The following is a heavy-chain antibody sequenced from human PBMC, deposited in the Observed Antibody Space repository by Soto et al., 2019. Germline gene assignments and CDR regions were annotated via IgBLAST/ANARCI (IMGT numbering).Heavy chain of an antibody. CDR2: IYHSGNT. CDR3: VRVVRGVPATGTSGWFEP. J-gene: IGHJ5*02. D-gene: IGHD6-13*01. CDR1: GDSISGSNW. Sequence: QVQLQASGPGLVKPSGTLSLTCAVSGDSISGSNWWSWVRQSPGKGLAWIGEIYHSGNTNYNPSLTGVATISIDKSKNQFPLRFNSPTAADTAVYYCVRVVRGVPATGTSGWFEPWGQGTLVTVSS. V-gene: IGHV4-4*02.